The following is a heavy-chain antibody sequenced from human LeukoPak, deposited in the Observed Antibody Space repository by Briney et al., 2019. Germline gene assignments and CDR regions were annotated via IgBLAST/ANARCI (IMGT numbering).Heavy chain of an antibody. CDR3: ATYRQVLLPFES. D-gene: IGHD2-8*02. V-gene: IGHV3-21*04. CDR2: ISSTSSYI. J-gene: IGHJ4*02. Sequence: GGSLRLSCAASGFTFSNAWMSWVRQAPGKGLEWVSSISSTSSYIYYADSVKSRFTISRDNAKNSLYLQMNSLRAEDTAIYYCATYRQVLLPFESWGQGTLVTVSS. CDR1: GFTFSNAW.